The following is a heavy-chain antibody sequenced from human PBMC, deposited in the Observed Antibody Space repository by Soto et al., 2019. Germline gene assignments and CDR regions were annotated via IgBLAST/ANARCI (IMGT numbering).Heavy chain of an antibody. CDR3: AGHRPLRFGDHYYMDV. CDR1: GGSISSSSYY. CDR2: IYYSGST. J-gene: IGHJ6*03. Sequence: SETLSLTCTVSGGSISSSSYYWGWIRQPPGKGLEWIGSIYYSGSTYYNPSLKSRVTISVDTSKNQFSLKLSSVTAADTAVYYCAGHRPLRFGDHYYMDVWGKGTTVTVSS. V-gene: IGHV4-39*01. D-gene: IGHD3-10*01.